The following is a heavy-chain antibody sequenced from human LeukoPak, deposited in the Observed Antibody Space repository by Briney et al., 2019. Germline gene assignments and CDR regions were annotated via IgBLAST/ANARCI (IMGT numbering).Heavy chain of an antibody. CDR1: GYTFTTYY. V-gene: IGHV1-46*01. Sequence: ASVKVSCKSSGYTFTTYYIHWIRQAPGQGLEWMGIINPSDGSTSYGQKFQGRVTMTTDTSTSTAYMELRSLRSDDTAVYYCARLAQHRYYYDTSDYRYYFDYWGQGTLVTASS. D-gene: IGHD3-22*01. J-gene: IGHJ4*02. CDR3: ARLAQHRYYYDTSDYRYYFDY. CDR2: INPSDGST.